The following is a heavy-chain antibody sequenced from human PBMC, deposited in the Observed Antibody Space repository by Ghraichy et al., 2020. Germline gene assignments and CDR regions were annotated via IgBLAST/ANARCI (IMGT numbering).Heavy chain of an antibody. CDR3: ARDDGTVTYYYDSSGYYWLSRWFDP. J-gene: IGHJ5*02. CDR1: GGTFSSYA. D-gene: IGHD3-22*01. CDR2: IIPIFGTA. V-gene: IGHV1-69*05. Sequence: SVKVSCKASGGTFSSYAISWVRQAPGQGLEWMGGIIPIFGTANYAQKFQGRVTITTDESTSTAYMELSSLRSEDTAVYYCARDDGTVTYYYDSSGYYWLSRWFDPWGQGTLVTVSS.